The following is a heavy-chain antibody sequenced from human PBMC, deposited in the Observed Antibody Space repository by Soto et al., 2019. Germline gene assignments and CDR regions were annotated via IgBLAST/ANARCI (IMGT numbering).Heavy chain of an antibody. CDR3: ARVVVAATLDY. CDR2: INPNSGGT. V-gene: IGHV1-2*02. D-gene: IGHD2-15*01. J-gene: IGHJ4*02. Sequence: GASVKVSCKASGYTFTGYYMHWVRQAPGQGLEWMEWINPNSGGTNYAQKFQGRVTMTRDTSISTAYMELSRLRSDDTAVFYCARVVVAATLDYWGQGTLVTVSS. CDR1: GYTFTGYY.